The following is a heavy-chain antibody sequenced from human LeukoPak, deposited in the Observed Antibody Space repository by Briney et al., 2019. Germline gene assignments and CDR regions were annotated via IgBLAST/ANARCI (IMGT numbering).Heavy chain of an antibody. D-gene: IGHD5-18*01. CDR2: ISSSSSSI. CDR1: GFTFSSYS. V-gene: IGHV3-21*05. CDR3: ARDGNVDTAMVEYYYGMDV. Sequence: GGSLRLSCAASGFTFSSYSMNWVRQAPGKGLEWASLISSSSSSIFYADSVKGRFTISRDNSKDTLYLQTNSLRAEDTAVYYCARDGNVDTAMVEYYYGMDVWGQGTTVTASS. J-gene: IGHJ6*01.